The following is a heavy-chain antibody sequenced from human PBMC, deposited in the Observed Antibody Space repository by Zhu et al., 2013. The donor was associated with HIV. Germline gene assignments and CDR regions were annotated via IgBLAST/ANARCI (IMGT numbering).Heavy chain of an antibody. J-gene: IGHJ4*02. Sequence: EVQLVESGGGLVQPGGSFRLSCAASGFDFIPSWMGWVRQVPGKGLEWVGRIKSKGGGGTADYAAPVKGRFTISRDDSKRTVSLQMNSLKTEDTALYYCVSIAGYDYPVTGPFNYWGQGAQVTVSS. V-gene: IGHV3-15*01. D-gene: IGHD5-12*01. CDR3: VSIAGYDYPVTGPFNY. CDR2: IKSKGGGGTA. CDR1: GFDFIPSW.